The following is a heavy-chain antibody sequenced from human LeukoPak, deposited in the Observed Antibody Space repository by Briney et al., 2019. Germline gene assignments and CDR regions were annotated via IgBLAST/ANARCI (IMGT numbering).Heavy chain of an antibody. V-gene: IGHV4-34*01. D-gene: IGHD3-3*01. CDR1: GGSFSGYY. J-gene: IGHJ3*02. CDR3: ARGFLEWLLSNDAFDI. Sequence: SETLSLTCAVYGGSFSGYYWSWIRQPPGKGPEWIGEINHSGSTNYNPSLKSRVTISVDTSKNQFSLKLSSVTAADTAVYYCARGFLEWLLSNDAFDIWGQGTMVTVSS. CDR2: INHSGST.